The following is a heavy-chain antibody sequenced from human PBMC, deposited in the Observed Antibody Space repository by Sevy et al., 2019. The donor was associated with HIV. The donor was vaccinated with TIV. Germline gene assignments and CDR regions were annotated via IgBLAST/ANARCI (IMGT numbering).Heavy chain of an antibody. V-gene: IGHV3-21*01. Sequence: GGSLRLSCAASGFTFSYYTMKWVRQAPGKGLEWVSSISSGSSYISSGESVKGRFTISRDNAKNSLFLQMNSLSAEDTAVYYCARSVDSCDSSGANVYWGQGTLVTDSS. CDR1: GFTFSYYT. J-gene: IGHJ4*02. CDR3: ARSVDSCDSSGANVY. D-gene: IGHD3-22*01. CDR2: ISSGSSYI.